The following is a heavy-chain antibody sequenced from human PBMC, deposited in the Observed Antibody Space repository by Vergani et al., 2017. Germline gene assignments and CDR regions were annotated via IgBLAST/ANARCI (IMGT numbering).Heavy chain of an antibody. V-gene: IGHV3-23*01. CDR3: ANSVIAGNVGVAYFGMDV. CDR2: IKNTGDST. J-gene: IGHJ6*02. CDR1: GFTFSSHA. D-gene: IGHD2/OR15-2a*01. Sequence: EVQLLQSEGAVVQPGGSLRLSCVASGFTFSSHAMSWVRQGHGQGLEWVSSIKNTGDSTHYADSVKGRFTISRDNSKNTLYLQMNSLRVEDTAVYFCANSVIAGNVGVAYFGMDVWGRGTTVTVSS.